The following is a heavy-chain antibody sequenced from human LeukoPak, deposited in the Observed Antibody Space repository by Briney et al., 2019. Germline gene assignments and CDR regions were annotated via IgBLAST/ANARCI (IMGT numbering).Heavy chain of an antibody. Sequence: GGSLRLSCAASGFTFSNYDMHWVRQATGEGLEWVSSIGTSGDTYYPGSVKGRFTISRENAKNSFYLQMNSLRAGDTAVYYCAKERSSFMVVTAPFDFWGQGTLVTVSS. D-gene: IGHD2-21*02. CDR3: AKERSSFMVVTAPFDF. V-gene: IGHV3-13*04. CDR2: IGTSGDT. CDR1: GFTFSNYD. J-gene: IGHJ4*02.